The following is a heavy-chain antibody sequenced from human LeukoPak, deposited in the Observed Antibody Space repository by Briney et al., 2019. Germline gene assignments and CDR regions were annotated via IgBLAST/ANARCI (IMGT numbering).Heavy chain of an antibody. V-gene: IGHV3-23*01. CDR2: ITANGDAT. D-gene: IGHD3-10*01. J-gene: IGHJ4*02. Sequence: GGSLRLSCVGSGFIFRSYAVTWVRQAPGKGLDWVSSITANGDATYYADSVKGRFTISRDNSKNTLYLQMNSLRAEDTAVYYCAKDFEDTMVRGVIGAIDYWGQGTLVTVSS. CDR1: GFIFRSYA. CDR3: AKDFEDTMVRGVIGAIDY.